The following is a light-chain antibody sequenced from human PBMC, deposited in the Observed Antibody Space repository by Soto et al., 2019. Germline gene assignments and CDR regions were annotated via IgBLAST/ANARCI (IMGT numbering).Light chain of an antibody. CDR1: QSISSW. CDR3: QQYNSYSGYT. V-gene: IGKV1-5*01. CDR2: DAS. Sequence: DLPMTQSPSTLSASVGDRVTITCRASQSISSWLAWYQQKPGKAPKLLIYDASSLESGVPSRFSGSGSGTEFTLTISSLQPDDFATYYCQQYNSYSGYTFGQGTKVEIK. J-gene: IGKJ2*01.